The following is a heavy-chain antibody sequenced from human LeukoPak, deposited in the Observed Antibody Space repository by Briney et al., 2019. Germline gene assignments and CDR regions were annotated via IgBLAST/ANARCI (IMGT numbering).Heavy chain of an antibody. J-gene: IGHJ4*02. CDR3: ARGIRGDFNPWGFYSNYYFDY. D-gene: IGHD4-11*01. V-gene: IGHV4-34*01. CDR1: GGSFSGYY. Sequence: PSETLTLTCAVYGGSFSGYYWSWIRQPPGKGLEWIGEINHSGSTNYNPSLKSRVTISVDTSKNQFSLKLSSVTAADTAVYYCARGIRGDFNPWGFYSNYYFDYWGQGTLVTVSS. CDR2: INHSGST.